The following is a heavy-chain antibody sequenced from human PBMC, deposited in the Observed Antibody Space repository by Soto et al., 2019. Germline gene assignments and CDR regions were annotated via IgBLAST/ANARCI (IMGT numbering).Heavy chain of an antibody. CDR2: IYPGDSDT. J-gene: IGHJ6*02. D-gene: IGHD6-13*01. CDR3: ARSSIAAAPYYYYGMDV. Sequence: PGESLKISCKGSGYSFTSYWIGWVRQMPGKGLEWMGIIYPGDSDTRYSPSFQGQVTISADKSISTAYLQWSSLKASDTAMYYCARSSIAAAPYYYYGMDVWGQGTTVTVSS. V-gene: IGHV5-51*01. CDR1: GYSFTSYW.